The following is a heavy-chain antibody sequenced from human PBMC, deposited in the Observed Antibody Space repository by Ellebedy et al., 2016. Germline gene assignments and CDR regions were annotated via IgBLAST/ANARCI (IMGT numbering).Heavy chain of an antibody. J-gene: IGHJ4*02. Sequence: SETLSLTCAVSGDSISSRNWWSWIRQPPGKGLEWIGNIYHSGSTYYNPSLKSRVTISVDTSKNQFSLKLSSVTAADTAVYYCASGEVVLSAAAGACFDYWGQGTLVTVSS. CDR3: ASGEVVLSAAAGACFDY. CDR2: IYHSGST. CDR1: GDSISSRNW. V-gene: IGHV4-4*02. D-gene: IGHD6-13*01.